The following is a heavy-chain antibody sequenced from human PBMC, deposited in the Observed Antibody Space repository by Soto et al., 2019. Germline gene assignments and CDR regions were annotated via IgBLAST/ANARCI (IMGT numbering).Heavy chain of an antibody. CDR3: ARTAYPVEEHFDL. D-gene: IGHD1-1*01. J-gene: IGHJ4*02. CDR2: IYPSESDT. Sequence: PGESLKISCQVSGYTFTIYWIGWVRQMPVKGLEWMGIIYPSESDTRYRTSLQGQVTISADQSINTAYLQWDSLKASDTAIYYCARTAYPVEEHFDLCGQVKPVTVSS. CDR1: GYTFTIYW. V-gene: IGHV5-51*01.